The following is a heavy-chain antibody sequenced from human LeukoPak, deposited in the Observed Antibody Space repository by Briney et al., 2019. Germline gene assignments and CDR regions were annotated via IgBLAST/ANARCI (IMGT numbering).Heavy chain of an antibody. V-gene: IGHV1-2*06. J-gene: IGHJ4*02. CDR3: ARDPFTYYYDSSGYSGY. CDR2: INPNSGDT. Sequence: ASVNVSCKASGYTFTCYYMHWVRQAPGRGREWMGRINPNSGDTNYAQKFQGRVTMTRDPSISTAYMELSRLRSDDTAVYYCARDPFTYYYDSSGYSGYWGQGKLVTVSS. CDR1: GYTFTCYY. D-gene: IGHD3-22*01.